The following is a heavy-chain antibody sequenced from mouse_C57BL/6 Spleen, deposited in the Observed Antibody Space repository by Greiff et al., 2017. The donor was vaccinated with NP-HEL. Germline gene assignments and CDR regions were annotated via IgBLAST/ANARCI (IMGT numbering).Heavy chain of an antibody. V-gene: IGHV1-50*01. Sequence: QVQLKQPGAELVKPGASVKLSCKASGYTFTSYWMQWVKQRPGQGLEWIGEIDPSDSYTNYNQKFKGKATLTVDKSSSTAYMQLSSLTSEDSAVYYCARKGAYYYGSSHFAYWGQGTLVTVSA. CDR1: GYTFTSYW. CDR3: ARKGAYYYGSSHFAY. J-gene: IGHJ3*01. CDR2: IDPSDSYT. D-gene: IGHD1-1*01.